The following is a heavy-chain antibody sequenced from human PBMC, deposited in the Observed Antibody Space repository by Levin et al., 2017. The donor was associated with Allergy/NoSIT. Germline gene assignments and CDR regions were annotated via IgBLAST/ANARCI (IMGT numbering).Heavy chain of an antibody. J-gene: IGHJ3*02. CDR2: IYPSDSDT. CDR3: ARRRSIALRNDAFDS. V-gene: IGHV5-51*01. D-gene: IGHD6-6*01. Sequence: PGESLKISCKGSGYSFSSYWIGWVRQMPGKGLEWMGIIYPSDSDTRYSPSFQGQVSISVDKSISTAYLQWSSLKASDTAMYYCARRRSIALRNDAFDSWGQGTMVTVSS. CDR1: GYSFSSYW.